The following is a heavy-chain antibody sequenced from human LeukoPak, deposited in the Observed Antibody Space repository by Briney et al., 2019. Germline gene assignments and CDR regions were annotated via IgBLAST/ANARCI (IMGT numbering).Heavy chain of an antibody. J-gene: IGHJ4*02. CDR2: IKQDGSEK. D-gene: IGHD6-13*01. CDR3: AREWQGGIAAAGTRIEGDY. Sequence: GGSLRLSCAVSGFSVSGYWMTWVRQAPGKGLEGVANIKQDGSEKNYVDSVKGRFTISRDNAENSLFLQMNSLIVEDTAVYYCAREWQGGIAAAGTRIEGDYWGQGTLVAVSS. CDR1: GFSVSGYW. V-gene: IGHV3-7*01.